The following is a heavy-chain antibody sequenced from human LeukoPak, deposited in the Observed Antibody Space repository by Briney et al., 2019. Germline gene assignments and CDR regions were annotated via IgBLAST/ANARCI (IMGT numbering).Heavy chain of an antibody. V-gene: IGHV5-51*01. CDR2: IYPGDSDT. D-gene: IGHD5-24*01. J-gene: IGHJ3*02. Sequence: GESLKISCKGSGYIFTSYWIGWVRQMPGKGLEWMGIIYPGDSDTRYSPSFQGQVTISADKSISTAYLQWSSLKASDTAMYYCARPRRDGYNSRAFDIWGQGTMVTVSS. CDR1: GYIFTSYW. CDR3: ARPRRDGYNSRAFDI.